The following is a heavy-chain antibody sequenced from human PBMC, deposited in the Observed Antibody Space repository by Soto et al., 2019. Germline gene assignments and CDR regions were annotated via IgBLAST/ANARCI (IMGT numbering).Heavy chain of an antibody. V-gene: IGHV3-30*18. J-gene: IGHJ4*02. Sequence: ESGGGVVQPGGSLRLSCAASGFTFSGYDMHWVRQAPGKGLEWVAIISYDGGNKYYADSVKGRFTISRDNSKKTLYLQLNSLRGEDTAVYYCAKGISGNYDDYWGQGTLVTVSS. CDR3: AKGISGNYDDY. CDR1: GFTFSGYD. CDR2: ISYDGGNK. D-gene: IGHD1-26*01.